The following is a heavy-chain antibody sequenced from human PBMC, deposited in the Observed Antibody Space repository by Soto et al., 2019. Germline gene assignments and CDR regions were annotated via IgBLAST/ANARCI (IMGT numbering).Heavy chain of an antibody. Sequence: QVQLVLSGAEVKKPGASVKVSCKASGYTFTSYYMHWVRQAPGQGLEWMGIINPSGGSSYAQKFQGRVTMTRDTSTSTVYMELSSVTSEDTAVYYCARDRIPPKGATGYWYFDLWGRGTLVTVSS. CDR2: INPSGGS. CDR1: GYTFTSYY. D-gene: IGHD1-1*01. J-gene: IGHJ2*01. V-gene: IGHV1-46*03. CDR3: ARDRIPPKGATGYWYFDL.